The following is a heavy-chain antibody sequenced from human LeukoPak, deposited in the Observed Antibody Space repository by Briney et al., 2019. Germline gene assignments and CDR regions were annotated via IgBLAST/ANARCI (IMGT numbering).Heavy chain of an antibody. CDR3: AKDSGYSSGWYFV. V-gene: IGHV3-23*01. CDR1: GFTFSSSA. CDR2: ISGSGAST. D-gene: IGHD6-19*01. Sequence: GGSLRLSCAASGFTFSSSAMSWVRQAPGKGLEWVSGISGSGASTFYADSVKGRFTLSRDNSKNTLYLQVNSLRAEDTAVYYCAKDSGYSSGWYFVWGQGTLVTVSS. J-gene: IGHJ4*02.